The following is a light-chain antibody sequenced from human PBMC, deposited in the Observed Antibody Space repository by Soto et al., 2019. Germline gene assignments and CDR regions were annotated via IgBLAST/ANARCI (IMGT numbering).Light chain of an antibody. CDR2: VAS. CDR3: QQYNVWPLT. Sequence: EIVMTQSPVTLSVSPGDRATLSCRASQSVNSNLAWYQHKPGQTPKLLIYVASTRATGIPARFSGRGSGTEFTLTISSLQSEDFAVYYCQQYNVWPLTFGGGTKVEFK. CDR1: QSVNSN. J-gene: IGKJ4*01. V-gene: IGKV3-15*01.